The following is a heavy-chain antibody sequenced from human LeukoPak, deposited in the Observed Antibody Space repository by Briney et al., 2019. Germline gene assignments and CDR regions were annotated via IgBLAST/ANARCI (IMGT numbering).Heavy chain of an antibody. D-gene: IGHD3-22*01. J-gene: IGHJ4*02. CDR2: VRGSGSDT. Sequence: GGSLRLSCAVSGFTFSTYAMSWVRQAPGKGLEWVSAVRGSGSDTYYADSVKGRFTISRDNSKNTLYLQMNSLRAEDTAVYYCATAAYDSSESYYFDYWGQGTLVTVSS. CDR3: ATAAYDSSESYYFDY. CDR1: GFTFSTYA. V-gene: IGHV3-23*01.